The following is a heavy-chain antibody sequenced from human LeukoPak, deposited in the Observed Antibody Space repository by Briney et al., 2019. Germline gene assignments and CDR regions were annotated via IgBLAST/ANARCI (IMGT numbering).Heavy chain of an antibody. CDR2: IYYSGST. J-gene: IGHJ4*02. CDR3: ARSLRGYYFDY. CDR1: GDSISSSNW. D-gene: IGHD3-16*01. V-gene: IGHV4-28*01. Sequence: SDTLSLTCAVSGDSISSSNWWGWVRQPPGEALEWIAYIYYSGSTYYNPSLKSRVTMSVDTSKNQFSLKLSSVTAVDTAVYYCARSLRGYYFDYWGQGILVTVSS.